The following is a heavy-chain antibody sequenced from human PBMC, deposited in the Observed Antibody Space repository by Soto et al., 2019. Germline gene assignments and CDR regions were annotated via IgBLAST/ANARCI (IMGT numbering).Heavy chain of an antibody. V-gene: IGHV1-8*01. J-gene: IGHJ4*02. CDR1: GYTFTSYD. CDR3: ARGRYCSGGSCYQNDY. Sequence: QVQLVQSGAEVKKPGASVKVSCKASGYTFTSYDINWVRQATGQGLEWMGWMNPNSGNTGYAQKFQGRVTMTRNTSLCTAYMDLSSLRFEDTAVYYCARGRYCSGGSCYQNDYWGQGTLVTVSS. D-gene: IGHD2-15*01. CDR2: MNPNSGNT.